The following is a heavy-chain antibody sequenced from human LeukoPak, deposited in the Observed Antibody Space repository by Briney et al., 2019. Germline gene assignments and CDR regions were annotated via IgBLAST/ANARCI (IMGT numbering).Heavy chain of an antibody. CDR2: IYYSGST. CDR1: GGSISSSSYY. J-gene: IGHJ4*02. D-gene: IGHD6-13*01. Sequence: SETLSLTCTVSGGSISSSSYYWDWIRQPPGKGLEWIGSIYYSGSTYYNPSLKSRVTISVDTSKNQFSLKLSSVTAADTAVYYCARQGVAAAGMAHDYWGQGTLVTVSS. CDR3: ARQGVAAAGMAHDY. V-gene: IGHV4-39*01.